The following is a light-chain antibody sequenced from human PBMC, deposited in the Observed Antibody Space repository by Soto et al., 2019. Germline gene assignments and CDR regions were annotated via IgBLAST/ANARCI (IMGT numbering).Light chain of an antibody. CDR2: FNN. CDR3: AAWYDSLNGWV. J-gene: IGLJ3*02. CDR1: ISNIGNNA. V-gene: IGLV1-44*01. Sequence: QSALTQPPSVSGTPGQRVTISCSGSISNIGNNAVNWYQQLPGTAPKLLIDFNNQRPSGVPARFSGSKSATSASLAISGLQPDDEADYYCAAWYDSLNGWVFGGGTQLTVL.